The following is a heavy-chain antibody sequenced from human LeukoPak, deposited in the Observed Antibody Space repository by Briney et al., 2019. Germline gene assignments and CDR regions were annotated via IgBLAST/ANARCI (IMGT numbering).Heavy chain of an antibody. CDR3: ARGIVVGRNWFDP. J-gene: IGHJ5*02. Sequence: QTGGSLRLSCAASGFTFSSYWMHWVRRAPGKGLVWVSRINSDGSSTSYADSVKGRFTISRDNAKNTLYLQMNSLRAEDTAVYYCARGIVVGRNWFDPWGQGTLVTVSS. CDR1: GFTFSSYW. CDR2: INSDGSST. V-gene: IGHV3-74*01. D-gene: IGHD2-2*01.